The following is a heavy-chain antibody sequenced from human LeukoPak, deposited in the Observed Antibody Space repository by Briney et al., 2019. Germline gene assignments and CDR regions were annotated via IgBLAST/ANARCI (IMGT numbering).Heavy chain of an antibody. Sequence: ASVKVSCKASGYTFTSYGISWVRQAPGQGLEWMGWISAYNGNTNYAQKLQGRVTMTTDTSTSTAYMELRSLRSDDTAVYYCARDSPYYYDSSGLYYFDYWGQGTLVTVSS. CDR3: ARDSPYYYDSSGLYYFDY. CDR2: ISAYNGNT. J-gene: IGHJ4*02. D-gene: IGHD3-22*01. CDR1: GYTFTSYG. V-gene: IGHV1-18*01.